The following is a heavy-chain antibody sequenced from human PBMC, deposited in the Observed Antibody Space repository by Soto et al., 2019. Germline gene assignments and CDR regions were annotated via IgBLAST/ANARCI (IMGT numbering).Heavy chain of an antibody. Sequence: QVKLVESGGGVVQPGRSLRLSCAASGFSFSEYGMHWVRQAPGKGLEWVATIWPNGSNKKYADSVRARFLISRDNSKHTLYLEMDNLRGEDTAKYICARDLAMGATYSGPYYYSMDVWGLGTTVSVSS. CDR3: ARDLAMGATYSGPYYYSMDV. V-gene: IGHV3-33*01. CDR2: IWPNGSNK. D-gene: IGHD1-26*01. CDR1: GFSFSEYG. J-gene: IGHJ6*03.